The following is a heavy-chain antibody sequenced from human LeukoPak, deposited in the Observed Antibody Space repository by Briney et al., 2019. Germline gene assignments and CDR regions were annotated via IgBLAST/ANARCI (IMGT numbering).Heavy chain of an antibody. D-gene: IGHD5-12*01. Sequence: SETLSLTCAVYGGSFSGYYWSWIRQPPGKGLEWIGEINHSGSTNYNPSLKSRVTISVDMSKNQFSLKLSSVTAADTAVYYCARGRPFSGYDFKGRPLRGGYYFDYWGQGTLVTVSS. V-gene: IGHV4-34*01. CDR1: GGSFSGYY. CDR2: INHSGST. J-gene: IGHJ4*02. CDR3: ARGRPFSGYDFKGRPLRGGYYFDY.